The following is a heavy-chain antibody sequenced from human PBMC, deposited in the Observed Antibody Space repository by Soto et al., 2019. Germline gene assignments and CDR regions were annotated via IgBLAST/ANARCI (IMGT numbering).Heavy chain of an antibody. D-gene: IGHD2-15*01. J-gene: IGHJ1*01. Sequence: QVQLQESGPGLVRPSETLSLTCTVSGGSVSSDSFYWSWIRQPPGKGLEWIGYMHHSGATNYNPSLRSRVTISEGTSTNQFSLKLSSVTAADTAVYYCAREGSFCSGGTCLEYFQHWGQGTLVAVSS. CDR2: MHHSGAT. CDR1: GGSVSSDSFY. CDR3: AREGSFCSGGTCLEYFQH. V-gene: IGHV4-61*01.